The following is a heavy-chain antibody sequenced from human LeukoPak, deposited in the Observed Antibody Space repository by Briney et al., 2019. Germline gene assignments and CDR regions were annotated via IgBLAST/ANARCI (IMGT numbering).Heavy chain of an antibody. Sequence: PSETLSLTCAVYGGSFSGYYWSWIRQPPGKGLEWIGEINHSGSTNYNPSLKSRVTISVDTSKLQFSLKLSSVTAADTAVYYCARVKTSDRSGHAPDYWGQGTLVTVSS. V-gene: IGHV4-34*01. D-gene: IGHD3-22*01. J-gene: IGHJ4*02. CDR1: GGSFSGYY. CDR3: ARVKTSDRSGHAPDY. CDR2: INHSGST.